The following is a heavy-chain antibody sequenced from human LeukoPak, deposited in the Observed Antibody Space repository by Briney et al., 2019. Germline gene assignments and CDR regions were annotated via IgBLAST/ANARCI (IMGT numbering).Heavy chain of an antibody. D-gene: IGHD5-12*01. J-gene: IGHJ4*02. CDR3: ARAGSHRNSGYDY. CDR2: ISTTGTI. Sequence: GGSLRLSCAASGIIFSSYGMHWVRQAPGKGLEWVSYISTTGTIYYADSLEGRFTISRDNAKNSLYLQMNSLRAEDTGVYYCARAGSHRNSGYDYWGQGTLVTVSS. CDR1: GIIFSSYG. V-gene: IGHV3-48*03.